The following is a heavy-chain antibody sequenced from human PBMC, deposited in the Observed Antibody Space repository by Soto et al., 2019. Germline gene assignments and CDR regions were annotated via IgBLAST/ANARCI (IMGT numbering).Heavy chain of an antibody. CDR2: INAGNGNT. Sequence: ASVKVSCKASGYTFTSYAMHWVRQAPGQRLEWMGWINAGNGNTKYSQKFQGRVTITRDTSASTAYMELSSLRSEDTAVYYCARDRVEPKTLYYHYYHLDVWGKGTTVTVSS. D-gene: IGHD1-1*01. CDR1: GYTFTSYA. V-gene: IGHV1-3*01. CDR3: ARDRVEPKTLYYHYYHLDV. J-gene: IGHJ6*03.